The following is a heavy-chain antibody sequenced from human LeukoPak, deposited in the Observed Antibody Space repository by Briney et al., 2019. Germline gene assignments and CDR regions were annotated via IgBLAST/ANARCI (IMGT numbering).Heavy chain of an antibody. CDR2: ISYDGSNK. Sequence: GRSLRLSCAASGFTFSSYAMHWVRQAPGKGLEWVAVISYDGSNKYYADSVKGRFTISRDNSKNTQYLQMNSLRAEDTAVYYCARDDYGDYGNWFDPWGQGTLVTVSS. CDR1: GFTFSSYA. CDR3: ARDDYGDYGNWFDP. J-gene: IGHJ5*02. D-gene: IGHD4-17*01. V-gene: IGHV3-30*04.